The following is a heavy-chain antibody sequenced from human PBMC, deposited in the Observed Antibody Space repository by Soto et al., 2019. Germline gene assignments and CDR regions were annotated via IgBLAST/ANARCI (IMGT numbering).Heavy chain of an antibody. V-gene: IGHV3-30-3*01. D-gene: IGHD6-13*01. CDR1: GFTFSTHA. J-gene: IGHJ5*02. CDR3: ARDWRTAGTTGWFDP. Sequence: QAQVVASGGGVVQPGRSLSLSCAASGFTFSTHALHWVRQAPGRWLECVAIISYDGTTIDYADSVKGRFTISRDNSKNAVYLQMNSLRSEDTALSYSARDWRTAGTTGWFDPCGQGTLVTVSS. CDR2: ISYDGTTI.